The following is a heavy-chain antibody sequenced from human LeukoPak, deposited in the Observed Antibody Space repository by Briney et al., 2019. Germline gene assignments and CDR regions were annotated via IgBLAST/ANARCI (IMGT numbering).Heavy chain of an antibody. Sequence: SGGSLRLSCATSGFTFSSYAMNWVRQAPGKGLEWVSAISSSADRTYYPDSVKGRFTISRDNSKNTVYLEMNSLRAEDTAVYYCAKEGVGSAAEFFDYWGQGTLVTVSS. J-gene: IGHJ4*02. CDR3: AKEGVGSAAEFFDY. CDR2: ISSSADRT. D-gene: IGHD3-3*01. CDR1: GFTFSSYA. V-gene: IGHV3-23*01.